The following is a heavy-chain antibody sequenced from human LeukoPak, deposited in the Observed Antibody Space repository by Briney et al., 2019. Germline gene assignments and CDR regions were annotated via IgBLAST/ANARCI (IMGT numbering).Heavy chain of an antibody. CDR2: ISGSGGST. Sequence: PGGSLRLSCAASGFTFSSQAMGWVRQAPGKGLEWVSYISGSGGSTHYADSVKGRLTISRDNSKNTLYLQMNSLRGEDTAVYFCAKDPRVGATHVLNFDYWGQGTLVTVSS. CDR3: AKDPRVGATHVLNFDY. J-gene: IGHJ4*02. V-gene: IGHV3-23*01. CDR1: GFTFSSQA. D-gene: IGHD1-26*01.